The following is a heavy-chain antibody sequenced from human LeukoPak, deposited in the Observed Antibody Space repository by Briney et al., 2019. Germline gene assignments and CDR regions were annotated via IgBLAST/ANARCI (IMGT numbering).Heavy chain of an antibody. V-gene: IGHV3-53*01. CDR3: ARGPAKTHTVTGGAFDI. Sequence: GGSLRLSCAASGFTVSSNYMSWVRQAPGKGLEWVSVIYSGGSTYYADSVRGRFTISRDNSKNTLYLQMNSLRAEDTAVYYCARGPAKTHTVTGGAFDIWGQGTMVTVSS. D-gene: IGHD4-17*01. CDR2: IYSGGST. J-gene: IGHJ3*02. CDR1: GFTVSSNY.